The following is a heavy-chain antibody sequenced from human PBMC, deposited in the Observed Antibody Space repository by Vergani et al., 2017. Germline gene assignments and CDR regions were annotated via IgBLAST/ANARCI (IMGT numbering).Heavy chain of an antibody. Sequence: EVQLVQSGAEVKKPGESLRISCKGSGYSFTSYWISWVRQMPGNGLDWMGRIDPSDSYTNYSPSFQGHVTISADKSISNAYMQWSSLKASDTAMYYCALPYYDFWSGYYTGAFDIWGQGTMVTVSS. CDR3: ALPYYDFWSGYYTGAFDI. CDR1: GYSFTSYW. CDR2: IDPSDSYT. J-gene: IGHJ3*02. V-gene: IGHV5-10-1*03. D-gene: IGHD3-3*01.